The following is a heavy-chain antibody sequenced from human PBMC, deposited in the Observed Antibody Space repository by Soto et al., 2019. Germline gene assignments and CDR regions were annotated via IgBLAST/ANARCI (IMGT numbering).Heavy chain of an antibody. D-gene: IGHD4-17*01. Sequence: PWGSLRLSCSASVFSFSDYSMNWVRQAPGKGLEWISYINSDSSTIYPADSVKGRFTISRDNGKNSLFLQMNSLRDDDTAVYYCAREPSGGDDYGDPRESWGQGTLVTVS. CDR1: VFSFSDYS. V-gene: IGHV3-48*02. CDR2: INSDSSTI. CDR3: AREPSGGDDYGDPRES. J-gene: IGHJ5*02.